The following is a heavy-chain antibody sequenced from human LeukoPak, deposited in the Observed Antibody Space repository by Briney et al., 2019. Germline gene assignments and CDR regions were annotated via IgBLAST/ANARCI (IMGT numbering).Heavy chain of an antibody. J-gene: IGHJ6*03. CDR2: IYHSGST. D-gene: IGHD3-10*01. CDR3: ARRGGIIRGVASYYYMDV. V-gene: IGHV4-38-2*02. CDR1: DYSISSSYY. Sequence: SETLSLTCTVSDYSISSSYYWGWIRQPPGKGLEWFGIIYHSGSTYYNPSLKSRVTISVDTSKNQFSLKLSSVTAADTAAYYCARRGGIIRGVASYYYMDVWGKGTTVTISS.